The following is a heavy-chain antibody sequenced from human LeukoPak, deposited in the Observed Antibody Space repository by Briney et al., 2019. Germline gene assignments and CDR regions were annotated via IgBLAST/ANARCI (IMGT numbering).Heavy chain of an antibody. CDR2: IKQYGSEK. Sequence: PGGSLRLSCAASGFTFSSYWMSWVRQAPGKGLAWVANIKQYGSEKYYVDSVKGRFTISRDNAKNSLYLQMNSLRAEDTAVYYCARGFGFSPSHYDFWSGGSITAFDIWGQGTMVTVSS. CDR3: ARGFGFSPSHYDFWSGGSITAFDI. J-gene: IGHJ3*02. V-gene: IGHV3-7*01. CDR1: GFTFSSYW. D-gene: IGHD3-3*01.